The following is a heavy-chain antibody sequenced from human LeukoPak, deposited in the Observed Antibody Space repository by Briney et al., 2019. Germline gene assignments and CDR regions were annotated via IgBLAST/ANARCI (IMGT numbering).Heavy chain of an antibody. CDR2: IRSKANSYAT. V-gene: IGHV3-73*01. J-gene: IGHJ4*02. CDR3: TSRGMGVQFKEDY. D-gene: IGHD3-16*01. Sequence: GGSLKLSCAASGFTFSGSAMHWVRQASGKGLEWVGRIRSKANSYATAYAASVKGRFTISRDDSKNTAYLQMNSLKAEDTAVYYCTSRGMGVQFKEDYWGQGTLVTVSS. CDR1: GFTFSGSA.